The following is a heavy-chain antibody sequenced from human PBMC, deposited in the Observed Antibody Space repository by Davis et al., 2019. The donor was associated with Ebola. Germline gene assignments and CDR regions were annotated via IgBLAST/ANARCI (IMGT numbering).Heavy chain of an antibody. Sequence: SLKISCAASGFSFSSYWMSWVRQAPGKGLEWVAVIWYDGSNKYYADSVKGRFTISRDNAKNSLYLQMNSLRAEDTAVYYCARGPGYSSSWGYYYYGMDVWGKGTTVTVSS. CDR1: GFSFSSYW. D-gene: IGHD6-13*01. V-gene: IGHV3-33*08. CDR3: ARGPGYSSSWGYYYYGMDV. CDR2: IWYDGSNK. J-gene: IGHJ6*04.